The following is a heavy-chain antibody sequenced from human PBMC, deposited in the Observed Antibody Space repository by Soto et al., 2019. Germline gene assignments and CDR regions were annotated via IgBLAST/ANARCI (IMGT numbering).Heavy chain of an antibody. CDR3: ARAGSSSWTGAFDI. J-gene: IGHJ3*02. D-gene: IGHD6-13*01. Sequence: GGSLRLSCAASGFTFSSYYMNWVRQAPGKGLEWVSSISSSSSYIYYADSVQGRFTISRDNAKNSLYLQMNSLRAEDTAVYYCARAGSSSWTGAFDIWGQGTMVTVS. V-gene: IGHV3-21*01. CDR1: GFTFSSYY. CDR2: ISSSSSYI.